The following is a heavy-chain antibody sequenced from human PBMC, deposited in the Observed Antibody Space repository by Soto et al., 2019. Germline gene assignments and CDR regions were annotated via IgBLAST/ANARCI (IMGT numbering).Heavy chain of an antibody. CDR3: ARDRQYYQFWSGCQNEGPCAMDV. Sequence: QVQLQQWGAGLLKPSETLSLTCAVYGGSFSGYYWTWIRQAPGKGLEWIGEINHWGGTNYNSSLKSGVTISVDTSKNQFSLILYSVTAADTAVYYCARDRQYYQFWSGCQNEGPCAMDVWGQGTTVTVSS. V-gene: IGHV4-34*02. CDR2: INHWGGT. J-gene: IGHJ6*02. D-gene: IGHD3-3*02. CDR1: GGSFSGYY.